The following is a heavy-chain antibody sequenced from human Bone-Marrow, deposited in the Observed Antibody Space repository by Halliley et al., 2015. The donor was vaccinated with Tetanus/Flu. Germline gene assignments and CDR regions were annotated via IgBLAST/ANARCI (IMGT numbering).Heavy chain of an antibody. Sequence: WVSNISDSGDSTYYVDSVKGRFTVSRDNSENTMYLQMTSLRAEDTAVYYCAKESSIWAFGMDVWGQGTTVTVSS. CDR2: ISDSGDST. D-gene: IGHD3-3*02. V-gene: IGHV3-23*01. CDR3: AKESSIWAFGMDV. J-gene: IGHJ6*02.